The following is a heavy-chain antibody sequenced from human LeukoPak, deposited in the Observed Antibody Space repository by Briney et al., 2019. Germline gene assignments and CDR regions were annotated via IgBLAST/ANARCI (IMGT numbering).Heavy chain of an antibody. CDR3: ARGGTYYDYVWGSYRYPTANWFDP. CDR1: GGSISSGSYY. V-gene: IGHV4-61*02. CDR2: IYTSGST. Sequence: SETLSLTCTVSGGSISSGSYYWSWIRQPAGKGLEWIGRIYTSGSTNYNPSLKSRVTISVDTSKNQFSLKLSSVTAADTAVYYCARGGTYYDYVWGSYRYPTANWFDPWGQGTLVTVSS. J-gene: IGHJ5*02. D-gene: IGHD3-16*02.